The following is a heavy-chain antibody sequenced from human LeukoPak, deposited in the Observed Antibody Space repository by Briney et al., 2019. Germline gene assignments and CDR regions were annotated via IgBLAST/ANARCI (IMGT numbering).Heavy chain of an antibody. Sequence: SETLSLTCAVYGGSFSGYYWSWIRQPPGKGLEWIGEINHSGSTYYNPSLKSRVTISVDRSKNQFSLKLRSVTASDTAVYYCARGYCSSTSCYAYSGAFDIWGQGTMVTVSS. D-gene: IGHD2-2*01. CDR2: INHSGST. V-gene: IGHV4-34*01. CDR1: GGSFSGYY. J-gene: IGHJ3*02. CDR3: ARGYCSSTSCYAYSGAFDI.